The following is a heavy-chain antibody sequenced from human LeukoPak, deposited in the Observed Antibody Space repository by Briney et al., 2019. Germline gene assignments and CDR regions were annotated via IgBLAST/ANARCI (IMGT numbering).Heavy chain of an antibody. D-gene: IGHD3-22*01. CDR2: IYYSGST. V-gene: IGHV4-39*01. CDR1: GGSISSSSYY. CDR3: ARRDGTMIEYAFDI. Sequence: SSETLSLTCTVSGGSISSSSYYWGWIRQPPGKGLEWIGSIYYSGSTYYNPSLKSRVTISVDTSKNQFSLKLSSVTAADTAVYYCARRDGTMIEYAFDIWGQGTMVTVSS. J-gene: IGHJ3*02.